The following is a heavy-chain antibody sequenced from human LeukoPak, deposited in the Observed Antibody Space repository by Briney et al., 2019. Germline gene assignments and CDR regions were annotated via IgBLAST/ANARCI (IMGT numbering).Heavy chain of an antibody. D-gene: IGHD3-16*01. Sequence: NSSETLSLTCTVSGGSIGSGTHHYNWIGQHPGKGLEWIGYIYHTGITSYNPSLKSRVTMSVDTSMNQVSLKLSSLTAADTAVYYCAASAGVTLGRFWGQGTLVSVSS. CDR1: GGSIGSGTHH. CDR3: AASAGVTLGRF. J-gene: IGHJ4*02. CDR2: IYHTGIT. V-gene: IGHV4-31*03.